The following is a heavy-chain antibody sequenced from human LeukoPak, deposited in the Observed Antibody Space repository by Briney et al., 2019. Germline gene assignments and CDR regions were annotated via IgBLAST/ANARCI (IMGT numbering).Heavy chain of an antibody. CDR2: ISGYNGNT. Sequence: GASVKVSCKASDYTFTSYGISWVRQAPAQGLEWMGWISGYNGNTHYAQNLQDRVTMTTDTSASTAYMELRSLRSDDTAVYYCARSYYYGSGSRPLDFWGQGTLVTVSS. D-gene: IGHD3-10*01. CDR3: ARSYYYGSGSRPLDF. J-gene: IGHJ4*02. CDR1: DYTFTSYG. V-gene: IGHV1-18*01.